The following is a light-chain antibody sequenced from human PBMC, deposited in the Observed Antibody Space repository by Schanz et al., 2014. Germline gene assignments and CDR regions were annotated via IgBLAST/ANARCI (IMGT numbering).Light chain of an antibody. CDR2: DVR. Sequence: QSALTQPASVSGSPGQSITISCTGTSSDVGGYNSVSWYQQHPGKAPKLMIYDVRNRPSGVPDRFSGSKSGNTASLTISGLQAEDEADYYCCSYADSNNLVFGGGTKLTVL. J-gene: IGLJ2*01. V-gene: IGLV2-8*01. CDR3: CSYADSNNLV. CDR1: SSDVGGYNS.